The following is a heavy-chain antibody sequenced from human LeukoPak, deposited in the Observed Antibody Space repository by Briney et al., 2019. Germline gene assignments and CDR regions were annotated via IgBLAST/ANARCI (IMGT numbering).Heavy chain of an antibody. V-gene: IGHV4-34*01. J-gene: IGHJ4*02. CDR3: ARFKGSGFDY. Sequence: PSETLSLTCTVSGGSISSYYWSWIRQPPGKGLEWIGEINHSGSTNYNPSLKSRVTISVDTSKNQFSLKLSSVTAADTAVYYCARFKGSGFDYWGQGTLVTVSS. CDR1: GGSISSYY. D-gene: IGHD6-25*01. CDR2: INHSGST.